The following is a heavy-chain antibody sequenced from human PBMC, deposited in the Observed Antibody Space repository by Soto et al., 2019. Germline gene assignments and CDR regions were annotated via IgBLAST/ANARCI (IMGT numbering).Heavy chain of an antibody. CDR1: GGSISAAGDS. D-gene: IGHD4-4*01. J-gene: IGHJ4*02. CDR3: ARVRYSDNWHGLIDY. V-gene: IGHV4-30-2*01. Sequence: SETLSLTCAVSGGSISAAGDSWSWIRQPPGGGLEWIGYIYHSGTFLYNPSLKTRLTMSLDRSNNQFSLTLNSVTAADTAVYYCARVRYSDNWHGLIDYWGQGTLVTVSS. CDR2: IYHSGTF.